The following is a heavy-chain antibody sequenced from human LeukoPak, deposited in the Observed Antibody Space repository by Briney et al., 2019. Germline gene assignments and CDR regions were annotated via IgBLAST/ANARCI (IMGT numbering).Heavy chain of an antibody. J-gene: IGHJ4*02. CDR2: INQDGSEK. CDR1: GFTFSSYW. Sequence: GGSLRLSCAASGFTFSSYWMTWVRQAPGKGLEWVANINQDGSEKYYVDSVKGRFTISRDRAKNSLYLQMNSLRAEDTVVYYCARDRTAPDYWGQGTLVTVSS. D-gene: IGHD2-8*02. V-gene: IGHV3-7*01. CDR3: ARDRTAPDY.